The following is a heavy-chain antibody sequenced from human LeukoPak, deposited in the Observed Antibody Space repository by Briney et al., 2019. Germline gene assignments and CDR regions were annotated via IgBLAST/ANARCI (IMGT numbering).Heavy chain of an antibody. J-gene: IGHJ4*02. V-gene: IGHV3-23*01. CDR3: AKAEGYDILTGLDY. CDR2: IGASGGST. Sequence: PGGSLRLSCAASGFTFSSYSMNWVRQAPGKGLEWVSGIGASGGSTYYADSVKGRFTISRDNSKNTLYLQMNSLRTEDTAVHYCAKAEGYDILTGLDYWGQGTLVTVSS. CDR1: GFTFSSYS. D-gene: IGHD3-9*01.